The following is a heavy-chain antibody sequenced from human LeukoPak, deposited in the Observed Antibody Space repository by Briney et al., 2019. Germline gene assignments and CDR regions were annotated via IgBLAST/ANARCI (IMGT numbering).Heavy chain of an antibody. V-gene: IGHV3-66*01. CDR1: GFTVSSKY. J-gene: IGHJ4*02. Sequence: GGSLRLSCAASGFTVSSKYMSWVRQAPGRGLEWVSVIYSGCGTSYADSVKGRFTISRDTSKNTLYLQMNSLRADDTAVYYCACPGPFSTGRVMNDYWGQGTLVNVSS. CDR2: IYSGCGT. CDR3: ACPGPFSTGRVMNDY. D-gene: IGHD3/OR15-3a*01.